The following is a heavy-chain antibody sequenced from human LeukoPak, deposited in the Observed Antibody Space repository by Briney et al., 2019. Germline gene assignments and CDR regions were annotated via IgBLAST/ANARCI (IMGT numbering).Heavy chain of an antibody. D-gene: IGHD2-2*01. Sequence: PQTLSLTCVISGDGVSTNNAAAWNWFRQSPSRGLEWLGRTYYRSKWFNEYAISVKSRMLINADTSRNQFSLQLNSVTPEDTAMYYCARGTRNAFDSWGQGTLVTVSS. CDR2: TYYRSKWFN. CDR1: GDGVSTNNAAA. J-gene: IGHJ4*02. V-gene: IGHV6-1*01. CDR3: ARGTRNAFDS.